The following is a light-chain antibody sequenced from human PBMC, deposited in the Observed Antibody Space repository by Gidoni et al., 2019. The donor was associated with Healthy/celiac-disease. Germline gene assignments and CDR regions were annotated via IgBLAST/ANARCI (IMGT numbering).Light chain of an antibody. CDR3: QQSYSTWWT. CDR1: QIISSY. CDR2: AAS. Sequence: DIHMTQSPSSLSASVGDRVTITCRASQIISSYLNWYQQKPGKAPKLLIYAASSLQSGVPSRFSGSGSGTDFTLTISSLQPEDFATYYCQQSYSTWWTFGQGTKVEIK. V-gene: IGKV1-39*01. J-gene: IGKJ1*01.